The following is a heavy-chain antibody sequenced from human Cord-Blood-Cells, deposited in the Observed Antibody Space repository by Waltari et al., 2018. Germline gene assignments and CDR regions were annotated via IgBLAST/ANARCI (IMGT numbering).Heavy chain of an antibody. CDR1: GFTFSSYA. J-gene: IGHJ4*02. D-gene: IGHD4-17*01. V-gene: IGHV3-23*01. CDR2: RSGSGGST. Sequence: EVQLLESGGGLVQPGGSLRLSCAASGFTFSSYAMSWVRQAHGKGLEWVAGRSGSGGSTYYADSVKGRFTISRDNSKNTLYLQMNSLRAEDTAVYYCANTIYGDYDYWGQGTLVTVSS. CDR3: ANTIYGDYDY.